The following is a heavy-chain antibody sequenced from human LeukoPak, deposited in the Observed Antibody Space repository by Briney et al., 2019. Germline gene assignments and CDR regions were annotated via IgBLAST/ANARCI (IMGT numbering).Heavy chain of an antibody. V-gene: IGHV3-23*01. CDR2: ISGGGTST. D-gene: IGHD3-16*02. CDR3: GRAAWGSYPPEY. Sequence: PGGSLRLSCAASGFTFNNYAMSWVRQAPGKGLEWVSAISGGGTSTYYAGSVKGRFTVSRDNSKNTLYLEMNSLRSEDTAVYYCGRAAWGSYPPEYWGQGTLVTVSS. J-gene: IGHJ4*02. CDR1: GFTFNNYA.